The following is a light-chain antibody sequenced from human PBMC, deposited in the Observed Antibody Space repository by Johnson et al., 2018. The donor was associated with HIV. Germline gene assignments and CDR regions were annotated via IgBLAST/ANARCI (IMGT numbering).Light chain of an antibody. Sequence: QSVLTQPPSVSAAPGQKVTISCSGSSYNIGNSYVSWYQQLPGTAPKLLIYENNKRPSWIPARFSGSKSGTSATLGITGLQTGDEADYYCGTWDSSLSAGGNVFGTGTKVTVL. CDR1: SYNIGNSY. CDR3: GTWDSSLSAGGNV. V-gene: IGLV1-51*02. J-gene: IGLJ1*01. CDR2: ENN.